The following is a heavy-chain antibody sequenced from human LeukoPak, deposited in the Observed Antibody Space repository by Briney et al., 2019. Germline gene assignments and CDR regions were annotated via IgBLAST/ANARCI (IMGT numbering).Heavy chain of an antibody. Sequence: SETLSLTCTVSGGSISSYYWSWIRQPGGKGLEWIGRIYTCGSTTYNPSLKSRVTMSVDTSKNQFSLKLSSVTAADTAVYYCARERPSVLRYFDWSNHDAFDISGQGTMVTVSS. D-gene: IGHD3-9*01. J-gene: IGHJ3*02. CDR1: GGSISSYY. CDR3: ARERPSVLRYFDWSNHDAFDI. CDR2: IYTCGST. V-gene: IGHV4-4*07.